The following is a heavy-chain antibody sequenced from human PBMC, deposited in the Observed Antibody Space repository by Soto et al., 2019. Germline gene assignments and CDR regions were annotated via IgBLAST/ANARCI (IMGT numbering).Heavy chain of an antibody. CDR3: AKTPTNYYGSSDYYRYFDY. Sequence: GGSLRLSCAASGFTFSSYAMSWVRQAPGKGLEWVSAISGTGGSTYYADSVKGRFTISRDNSKNTLFLQMNSLRAEDTAVYYCAKTPTNYYGSSDYYRYFDYWGQGTLVTVSS. V-gene: IGHV3-23*01. D-gene: IGHD3-22*01. CDR2: ISGTGGST. J-gene: IGHJ4*02. CDR1: GFTFSSYA.